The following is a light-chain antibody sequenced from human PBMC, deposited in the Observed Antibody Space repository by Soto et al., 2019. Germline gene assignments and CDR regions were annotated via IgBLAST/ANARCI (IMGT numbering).Light chain of an antibody. J-gene: IGLJ2*01. V-gene: IGLV2-11*01. CDR1: SSDIGGSNF. CDR2: DVT. CDR3: CSYTGRVV. Sequence: QSALPHPRSVSGSPGQSVTISCTGTSSDIGGSNFVSWYQQHPGKAPKLMIYDVTKRPSGVPDRFSGSKSGNTASLTISGLHADDEADYYCCSYTGRVVFGGGTKLTVL.